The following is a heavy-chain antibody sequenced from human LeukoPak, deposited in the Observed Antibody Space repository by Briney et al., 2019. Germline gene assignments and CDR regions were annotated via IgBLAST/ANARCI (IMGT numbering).Heavy chain of an antibody. CDR3: ARGNSNLEYYYGLANY. Sequence: NPGGSPRLSCAASGSTFSSYAMSWVRQAPGKGLEWVSSISSSSSYIYYADSVKGRFTISRDNAKNSLYLQMNSLRAEDTAVYYCARGNSNLEYYYGLANYWGQGTLVTVSS. CDR2: ISSSSSYI. V-gene: IGHV3-21*01. D-gene: IGHD3-10*01. J-gene: IGHJ4*02. CDR1: GSTFSSYA.